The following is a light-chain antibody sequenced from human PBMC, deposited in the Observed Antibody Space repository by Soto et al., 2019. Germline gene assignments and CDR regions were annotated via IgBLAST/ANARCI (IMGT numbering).Light chain of an antibody. J-gene: IGKJ5*01. CDR1: QSIRSY. CDR3: QQYYSYPT. CDR2: AAS. Sequence: IQMTQSPSSLSASVGHIVTITCRASQSIRSYLNWYQQKPGKAPKLLIYAASSLQSGVPSRFSGSGSGTDFTLTISSLQPEDFATYYCQQYYSYPTFGQGTRLEIK. V-gene: IGKV1-39*01.